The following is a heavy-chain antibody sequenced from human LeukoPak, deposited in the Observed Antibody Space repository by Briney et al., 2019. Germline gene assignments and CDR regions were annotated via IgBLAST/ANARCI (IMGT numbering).Heavy chain of an antibody. D-gene: IGHD6-13*01. CDR3: ARDYSGSWYYFDY. CDR2: IWYDGNNK. V-gene: IGHV3-33*01. CDR1: GFNFSSYG. J-gene: IGHJ4*02. Sequence: GGSLRLSCAASGFNFSSYGMHWVRQAPGKGLEWVAVIWYDGNNKYYADSVKGRFTISRGNSKNTLYLQMNSLRAEDTAVYYCARDYSGSWYYFDYWGQGTLVTVSS.